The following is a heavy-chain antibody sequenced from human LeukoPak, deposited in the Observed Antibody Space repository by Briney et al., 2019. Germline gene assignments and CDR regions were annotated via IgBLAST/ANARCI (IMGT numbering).Heavy chain of an antibody. CDR1: GYTFTSYY. D-gene: IGHD1-7*01. CDR2: INPSGGGT. V-gene: IGHV1-46*01. CDR3: ARDHYAFITGTPFRFDP. J-gene: IGHJ5*02. Sequence: GASVKVSCKASGYTFTSYYVYWVRQAPGQGLEWMGKINPSGGGTDYAQKFQGRVTMTRDTSTSTVYMELSSLRSDDTAVYYCARDHYAFITGTPFRFDPWGQGTLVTVSS.